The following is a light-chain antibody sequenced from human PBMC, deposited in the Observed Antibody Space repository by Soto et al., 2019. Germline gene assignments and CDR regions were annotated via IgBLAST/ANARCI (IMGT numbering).Light chain of an antibody. CDR1: SSDVGGYNY. CDR3: SSYPSSSTPYV. CDR2: DVS. V-gene: IGLV2-14*01. J-gene: IGLJ1*01. Sequence: QSVLTQPASVSGSPGQSITISCTGTSSDVGGYNYVSWYQQHPGKAPKLMIYDVSNRPSGVSNRFSGSKSGNTASLTISGLQAEDEADYYCSSYPSSSTPYVSGTGTKLTVL.